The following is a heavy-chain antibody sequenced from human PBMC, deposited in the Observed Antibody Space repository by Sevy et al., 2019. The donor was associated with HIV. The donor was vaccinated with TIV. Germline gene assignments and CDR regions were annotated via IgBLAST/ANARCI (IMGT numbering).Heavy chain of an antibody. CDR1: VFDFSSHW. D-gene: IGHD2-2*01. Sequence: GGSLRLSCEASVFDFSSHWKQWVRQAPGKGLVWVSRMNTDGSSTNYADSVKGRFTISRDNAKNTLYLEMNNLGDEDTALYYCATPGFDFWGPGTLVTVSS. V-gene: IGHV3-74*01. CDR2: MNTDGSST. CDR3: ATPGFDF. J-gene: IGHJ4*02.